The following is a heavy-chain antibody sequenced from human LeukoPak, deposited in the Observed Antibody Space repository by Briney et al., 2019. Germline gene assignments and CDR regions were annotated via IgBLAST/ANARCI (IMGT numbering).Heavy chain of an antibody. CDR1: GGTFSSYA. Sequence: GASVKVSCKASGGTFSSYAISWVRQAPGQGLEWMGGIIPIFGTANYAQKFQGRVTITADKSTSTAYMELSSLRSEDTAVYYCARESSSSWYLSRYYYYYMDVWGKGTTVTVSS. CDR2: IIPIFGTA. J-gene: IGHJ6*03. CDR3: ARESSSSWYLSRYYYYYMDV. V-gene: IGHV1-69*06. D-gene: IGHD6-13*01.